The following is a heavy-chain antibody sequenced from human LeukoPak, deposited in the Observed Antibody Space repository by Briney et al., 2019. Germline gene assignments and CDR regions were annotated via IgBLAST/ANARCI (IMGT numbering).Heavy chain of an antibody. CDR3: ARESLINYGSGSSDY. D-gene: IGHD3-10*01. CDR1: GDSVSSNSAA. CDR2: TYYRSKWYN. Sequence: SQTLSLTCAISGDSVSSNSAAWNWIRQSPSRGLEWLGRTYYRSKWYNDHAVSVKSRITINPDTSKNQFSLQLNSVTPEDTAVYYCARESLINYGSGSSDYWGQGTLVTVSS. V-gene: IGHV6-1*01. J-gene: IGHJ4*02.